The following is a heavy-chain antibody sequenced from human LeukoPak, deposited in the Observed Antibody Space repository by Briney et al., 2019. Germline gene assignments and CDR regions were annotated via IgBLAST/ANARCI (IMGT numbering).Heavy chain of an antibody. J-gene: IGHJ3*02. CDR3: ARNKYCSSTSCSYNDFFDI. CDR1: GDSISNYY. Sequence: SETLSLTCTVSGDSISNYYWNWIRQPPGKGLEWIGYFYYTGSTNYNPSLTGRVTISVDTSKNQFSLKLSSVTAADTAVYYCARNKYCSSTSCSYNDFFDIWGKGKMVTVSS. CDR2: FYYTGST. V-gene: IGHV4-59*01. D-gene: IGHD2-2*01.